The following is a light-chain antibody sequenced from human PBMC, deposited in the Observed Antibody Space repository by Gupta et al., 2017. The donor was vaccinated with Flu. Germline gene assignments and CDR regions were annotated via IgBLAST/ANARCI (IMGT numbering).Light chain of an antibody. CDR3: QLYVSSPKFT. CDR2: GAS. Sequence: EIVLTQSPGTLSLSPGERATLSCRASQSISSKYLAWYQQKPGQAPRLLIYGASSRAAGIPDRFSGSESGAAFTLTISRLEPDDFAVYYCQLYVSSPKFTFGPGTKVDIK. J-gene: IGKJ3*01. CDR1: QSISSKY. V-gene: IGKV3-20*01.